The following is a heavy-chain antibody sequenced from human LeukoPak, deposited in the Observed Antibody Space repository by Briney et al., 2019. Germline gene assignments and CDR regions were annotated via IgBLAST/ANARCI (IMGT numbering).Heavy chain of an antibody. CDR1: GFTFSSYA. J-gene: IGHJ4*02. Sequence: GSLRLSCAASGFTFSSYAMSWVRQAPGKGLEWVSAISGSGGSTYYADSVKGRFTISRDNSKNTLYLQMNSLRAEDTAVYYCGGWYYGSGGYLARAPFDYWGQGTLVTVSS. V-gene: IGHV3-23*01. D-gene: IGHD3-10*01. CDR2: ISGSGGST. CDR3: GGWYYGSGGYLARAPFDY.